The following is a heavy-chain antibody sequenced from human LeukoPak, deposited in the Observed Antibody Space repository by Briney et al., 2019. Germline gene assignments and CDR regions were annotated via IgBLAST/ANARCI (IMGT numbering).Heavy chain of an antibody. CDR2: INPSGGST. Sequence: ASVKVSCKASGYTFTSYYMHWVRQAPGQGLEWMGIINPSGGSTSYAQKVQGRVTMTRDMSTSTVYMELSSLRSEDTAVYYCARGPPKGFGEQDWGQGTLVTVSS. V-gene: IGHV1-46*01. CDR3: ARGPPKGFGEQD. CDR1: GYTFTSYY. J-gene: IGHJ4*02. D-gene: IGHD3-10*01.